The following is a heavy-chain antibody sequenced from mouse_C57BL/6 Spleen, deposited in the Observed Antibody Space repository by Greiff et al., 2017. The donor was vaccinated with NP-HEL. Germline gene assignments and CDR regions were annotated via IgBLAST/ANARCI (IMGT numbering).Heavy chain of an antibody. Sequence: EVHLVESEGGLVQPGSSMKLSCTASGFTFSDYYMAWVRQVPEKGLEWVANINYDGSSTYYLDSLKSRFIISRDNAKNILYLQMSSLKSEDTATYYCARALRSAGYFDVWGTGTTVTVSS. J-gene: IGHJ1*03. CDR3: ARALRSAGYFDV. CDR1: GFTFSDYY. V-gene: IGHV5-16*01. CDR2: INYDGSST.